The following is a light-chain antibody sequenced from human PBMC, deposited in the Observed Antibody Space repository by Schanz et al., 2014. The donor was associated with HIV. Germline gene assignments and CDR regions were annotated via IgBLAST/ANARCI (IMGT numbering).Light chain of an antibody. J-gene: IGLJ3*02. CDR1: SSNIGTNY. V-gene: IGLV1-47*01. CDR2: EVN. Sequence: QSVLTQPPSASGTPGQRVTISCSGSSSNIGTNYEYWHHQLPGTAPKLMIYEVNMRPSGVPDRFSGSKSGNTASLTVSGLQAEDEADYYCQSYDSSLRASVFGGGTKLTVL. CDR3: QSYDSSLRASV.